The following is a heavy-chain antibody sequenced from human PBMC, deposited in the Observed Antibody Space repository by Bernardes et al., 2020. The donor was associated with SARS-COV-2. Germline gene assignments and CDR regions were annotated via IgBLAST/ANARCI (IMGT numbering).Heavy chain of an antibody. CDR2: ISGSGGST. CDR3: AKPPLGDGYNSDAFDI. CDR1: GFTFSSYA. V-gene: IGHV3-23*01. Sequence: GGALRLSCAASGFTFSSYAMSWVRPAPGKGLGWVSAISGSGGSTYYADSVKGRFTISRDNSKNTLYLQMNSLRAEDTAVYYCAKPPLGDGYNSDAFDIWGQGTMVTVSS. J-gene: IGHJ3*02. D-gene: IGHD5-12*01.